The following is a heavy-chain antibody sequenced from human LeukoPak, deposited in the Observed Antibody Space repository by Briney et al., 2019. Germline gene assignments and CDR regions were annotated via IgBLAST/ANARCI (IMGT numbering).Heavy chain of an antibody. J-gene: IGHJ6*02. CDR3: AREVNADYNYGMDV. Sequence: GSLRLSCAASGLTFSSYAMHWVRQAPGKGLEWVSVISYDGTNKYYADSVKGRFTISRENSKNTLYLQMNSLRAEDTAVYYCAREVNADYNYGMDVWGQGTTVTVSS. CDR2: ISYDGTNK. D-gene: IGHD4/OR15-4a*01. CDR1: GLTFSSYA. V-gene: IGHV3-30-3*01.